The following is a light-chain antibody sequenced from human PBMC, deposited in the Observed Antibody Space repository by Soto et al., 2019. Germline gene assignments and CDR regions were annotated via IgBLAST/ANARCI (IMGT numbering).Light chain of an antibody. Sequence: EIVLTQSPATLSLSPGERATLSCRASKSVGSYLTWYQQKPGQAPRLLIYDASKRATGIPPRFSGSGSGTDFTLTISSLEPEDIAVYYCQQRSNWPRPFGQGTKVEIK. CDR1: KSVGSY. V-gene: IGKV3-11*01. J-gene: IGKJ1*01. CDR3: QQRSNWPRP. CDR2: DAS.